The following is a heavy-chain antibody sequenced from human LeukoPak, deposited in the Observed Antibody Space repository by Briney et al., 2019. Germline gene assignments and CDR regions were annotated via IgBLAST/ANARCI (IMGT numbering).Heavy chain of an antibody. CDR2: IYHSGIT. CDR1: GGSISSRNW. J-gene: IGHJ4*02. CDR3: ARVTGYRIEDYFDY. D-gene: IGHD6-13*01. Sequence: PSETLSLTCAVSGGSISSRNWWTWVRQPPGKGLEWIGEIYHSGITNYGPSLKSRVTISVDKSKNQFSLKLSSVTAADTAVYYCARVTGYRIEDYFDYWGQGTLVTVSS. V-gene: IGHV4-4*02.